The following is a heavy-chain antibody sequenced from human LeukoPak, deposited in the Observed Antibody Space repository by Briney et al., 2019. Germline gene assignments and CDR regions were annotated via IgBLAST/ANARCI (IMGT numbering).Heavy chain of an antibody. CDR2: INPNSGGT. CDR1: GYTFTGYY. D-gene: IGHD4-17*01. CDR3: ARPASGDYTYYYYMDV. Sequence: ASVKVSCKASGYTFTGYYMHWVRQAPGRGLEWMGWINPNSGGTNYAQKFQGRVTMTRDTSISTAYMELSRLRSDDTAVYYCARPASGDYTYYYYMDVWGKGTTVTVSS. J-gene: IGHJ6*03. V-gene: IGHV1-2*02.